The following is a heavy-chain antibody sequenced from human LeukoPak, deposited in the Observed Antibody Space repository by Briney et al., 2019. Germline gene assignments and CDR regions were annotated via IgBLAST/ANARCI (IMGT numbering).Heavy chain of an antibody. V-gene: IGHV4-34*01. D-gene: IGHD6-19*01. CDR3: ARLSDLAVAGSKYFDY. J-gene: IGHJ4*02. CDR1: GGAFSGYY. Sequence: SETLSPPFAVYGGAFSGYYWSWIRPPPGKGLEWIGEINHSGSTNYNPSLKSRVTISVDTSKNQFSLKLSSVTAADTAVYYCARLSDLAVAGSKYFDYWGQGTLVTVSS. CDR2: INHSGST.